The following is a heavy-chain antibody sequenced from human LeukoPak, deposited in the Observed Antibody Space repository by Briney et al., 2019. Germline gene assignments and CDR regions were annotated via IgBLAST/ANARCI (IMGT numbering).Heavy chain of an antibody. CDR3: ARGVRGPYDFWSGYRFHFDY. CDR2: IKQDGSEK. D-gene: IGHD3-3*01. V-gene: IGHV3-7*01. CDR1: GFTFSSYW. J-gene: IGHJ4*02. Sequence: GGSLRLSCAASGFTFSSYWMSWVRQAPGKGLEWVANIKQDGSEKYYVDSVKGRFTISRDNAKISLYLQMNSLRAEDTAVYYCARGVRGPYDFWSGYRFHFDYWGQGTLVTVSS.